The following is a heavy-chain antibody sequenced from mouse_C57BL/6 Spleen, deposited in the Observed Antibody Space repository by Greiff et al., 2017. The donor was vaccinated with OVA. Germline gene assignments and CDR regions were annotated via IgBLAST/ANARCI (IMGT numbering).Heavy chain of an antibody. CDR3: TRKGNYYGSSYWYFDV. Sequence: LQQSGAELVRPGASVTLSCKASGYTFTDYEMHWVKQTPVHGLEWIGAIDPETGGTAYNQKFKGKAILTADKSSSTAYMELRSLTSEDSAVYYWTRKGNYYGSSYWYFDVWGTGTTVTVSS. D-gene: IGHD1-1*01. CDR2: IDPETGGT. J-gene: IGHJ1*03. V-gene: IGHV1-15*01. CDR1: GYTFTDYE.